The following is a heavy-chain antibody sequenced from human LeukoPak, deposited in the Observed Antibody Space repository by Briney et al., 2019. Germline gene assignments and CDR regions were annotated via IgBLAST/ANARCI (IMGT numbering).Heavy chain of an antibody. V-gene: IGHV7-4-1*02. CDR3: ARGGGAVAGKSYYYYYYMDV. CDR2: INTNTGNP. D-gene: IGHD6-19*01. J-gene: IGHJ6*03. CDR1: GYTFTSYA. Sequence: ASVKVSCKASGYTFTSYAMNWVRQAPGQGLEWMGWINTNTGNPTYAQGFTGRFVFSLDTSVSTAYLQISSLKAEDTAVYYCARGGGAVAGKSYYYYYYMDVWGKGTTVTVSS.